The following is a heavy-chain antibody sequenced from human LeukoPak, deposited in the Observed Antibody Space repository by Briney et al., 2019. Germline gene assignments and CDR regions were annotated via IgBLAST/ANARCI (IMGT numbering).Heavy chain of an antibody. V-gene: IGHV4-34*01. J-gene: IGHJ6*03. CDR3: PITMVRGSYYYMDV. Sequence: SETLSLTCAVYGGSFSGYYWSWIRQPPGKGLEWIGEINHSGSTNYNPSLKSRVTISVDTSKNQFSLKLSSVTAADTAVYNCPITMVRGSYYYMDVWGKGTTVTVSS. CDR2: INHSGST. CDR1: GGSFSGYY. D-gene: IGHD3-10*01.